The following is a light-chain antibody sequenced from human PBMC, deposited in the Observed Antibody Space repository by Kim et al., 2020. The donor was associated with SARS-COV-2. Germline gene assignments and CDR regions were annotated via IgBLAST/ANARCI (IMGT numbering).Light chain of an antibody. CDR1: SLRSYY. CDR3: TSRDSSGNHRV. J-gene: IGLJ3*02. Sequence: SSELTQDPAVSVALGQTVRITCQGDSLRSYYASWYQQKPGQAPVLVIYGKNNRPSGIPDRFSGSSSGNTASLTFPAAQAEDEADYYFTSRDSSGNHRVFG. CDR2: GKN. V-gene: IGLV3-19*01.